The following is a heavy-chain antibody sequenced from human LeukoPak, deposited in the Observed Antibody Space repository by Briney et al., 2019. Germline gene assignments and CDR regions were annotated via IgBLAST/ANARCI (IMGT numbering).Heavy chain of an antibody. CDR2: INPHSGGT. CDR3: ARDRSSPLRYFDWSPSDY. Sequence: ASVKVSCKASGYTFTDYYLHWVRQAPGQGLEWMGWINPHSGGTNYAQKFQGRVTMTRDTSITTAYMELNRLRSDDTAVYYCARDRSSPLRYFDWSPSDYWGQGTLVTVSS. CDR1: GYTFTDYY. V-gene: IGHV1-2*02. D-gene: IGHD3-9*01. J-gene: IGHJ4*02.